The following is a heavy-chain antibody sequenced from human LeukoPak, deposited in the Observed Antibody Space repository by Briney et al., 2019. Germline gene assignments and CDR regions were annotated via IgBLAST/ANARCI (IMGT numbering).Heavy chain of an antibody. J-gene: IGHJ4*02. Sequence: SETLSLTCTVSGGSISSSSYYWGWIRQPSGKGLEWIGSIYYSGSTYYNPSLKSRVTISVDTSKNQFSLKLSSVTAADTAVYCCARYSSSWYYFDYWGQGTLVTVSS. CDR3: ARYSSSWYYFDY. V-gene: IGHV4-39*01. CDR2: IYYSGST. D-gene: IGHD6-13*01. CDR1: GGSISSSSYY.